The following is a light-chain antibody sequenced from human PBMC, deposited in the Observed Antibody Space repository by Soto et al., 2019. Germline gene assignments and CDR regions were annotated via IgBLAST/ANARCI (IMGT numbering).Light chain of an antibody. V-gene: IGKV3-15*01. CDR2: GAS. CDR1: QSVSSN. J-gene: IGKJ2*01. CDR3: QQYNNWPHT. Sequence: EIVMTQSPATLSVSPGERATFSCRASQSVSSNLAWYQQKPGQAPRLLIYGASTRATGIPARFSGSGSGTEVTLTISSLQTEDFAVYYCQQYNNWPHTFGLGTKLEIK.